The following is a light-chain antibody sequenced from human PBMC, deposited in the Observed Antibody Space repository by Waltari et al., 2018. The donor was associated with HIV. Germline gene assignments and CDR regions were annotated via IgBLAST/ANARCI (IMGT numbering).Light chain of an antibody. CDR3: AACDDSLNGYV. J-gene: IGLJ1*01. CDR1: SSNIGTKT. V-gene: IGLV1-44*01. Sequence: QSVLTQPPSASGTPGQRVTISFSGSSSNIGTKTVSWYQQVPGTAPKLLIYNNIHRPSGFPDRFSGSKSGNSASLAISGLQSEDEADYYCAACDDSLNGYVFGTGTKVTVL. CDR2: NNI.